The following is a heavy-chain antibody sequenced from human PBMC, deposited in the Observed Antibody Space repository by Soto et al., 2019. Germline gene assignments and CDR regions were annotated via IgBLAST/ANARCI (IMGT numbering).Heavy chain of an antibody. V-gene: IGHV3-48*02. CDR3: VGDGREYSGFDPDY. CDR1: GFTFSNYA. Sequence: EVQLVESGGGLVQPGGSLRLSCAASGFTFSNYAMDWVRQAPGKGLEWVSYISSSSNTIYYADSVKGRFTISRDNAKSSLYLQMNSLRDEDTAVYYCVGDGREYSGFDPDYWGQGTLVTVSS. CDR2: ISSSSNTI. J-gene: IGHJ4*02. D-gene: IGHD5-12*01.